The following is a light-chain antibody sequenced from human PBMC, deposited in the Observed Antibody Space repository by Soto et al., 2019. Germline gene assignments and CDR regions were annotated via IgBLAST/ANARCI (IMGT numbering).Light chain of an antibody. Sequence: QSALTQPASVSGSPGQSITISCTGTSSDVGTYKPVSWYQQYPGKAPKVIIYDDTKRPSGVSSRFSGSKSGNTASLTISGLKAEDEADYYCCSFAGSSTSFGGGTKVTVL. V-gene: IGLV2-23*01. J-gene: IGLJ3*02. CDR2: DDT. CDR1: SSDVGTYKP. CDR3: CSFAGSSTS.